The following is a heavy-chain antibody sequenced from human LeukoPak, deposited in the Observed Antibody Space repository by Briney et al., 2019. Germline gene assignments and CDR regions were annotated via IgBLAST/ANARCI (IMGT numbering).Heavy chain of an antibody. V-gene: IGHV1-2*02. D-gene: IGHD3-22*01. CDR1: GYTFTGYY. Sequence: ASLKVSCKASGYTFTGYYMHWVRQAPRQGLEWMGWINPNSGGTNYAQKFQGRVTMTRDTSISTAYMELSRLRSDDTAVYYCASVPDYYDSSGYYWAYWGQGTLVTVSS. CDR3: ASVPDYYDSSGYYWAY. J-gene: IGHJ4*02. CDR2: INPNSGGT.